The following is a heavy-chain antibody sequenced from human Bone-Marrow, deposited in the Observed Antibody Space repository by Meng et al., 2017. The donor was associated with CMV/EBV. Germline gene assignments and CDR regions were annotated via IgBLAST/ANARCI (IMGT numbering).Heavy chain of an antibody. Sequence: ASGKVFCKASGYTFTSYGISWVRQAPGQGLEWMGWISAYNGNTNYAQKLQGRVTMTTDTSTSTAYMELRSLRSDDTAVYYCARWDIVVVPAAPDGMDVWGQGTTITVSS. V-gene: IGHV1-18*01. CDR2: ISAYNGNT. CDR3: ARWDIVVVPAAPDGMDV. CDR1: GYTFTSYG. J-gene: IGHJ6*02. D-gene: IGHD2-2*01.